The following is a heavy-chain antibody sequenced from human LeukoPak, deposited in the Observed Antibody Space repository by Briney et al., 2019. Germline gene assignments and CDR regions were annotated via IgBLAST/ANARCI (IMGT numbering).Heavy chain of an antibody. CDR3: ARRYYDILTGYFYWYFDL. CDR2: MNPNSGNT. D-gene: IGHD3-9*01. J-gene: IGHJ2*01. Sequence: ASVKVSCKASGYTFTSYDINWVRQATGQGLEWMGWMNPNSGNTGYAQKFQGRVTMTRNTSISTAYMELSSLRSEDTAVYYCARRYYDILTGYFYWYFDLWGRGTLVTVSS. CDR1: GYTFTSYD. V-gene: IGHV1-8*01.